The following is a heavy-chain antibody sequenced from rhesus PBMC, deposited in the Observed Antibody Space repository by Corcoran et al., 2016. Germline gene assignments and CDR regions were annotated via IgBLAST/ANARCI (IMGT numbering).Heavy chain of an antibody. J-gene: IGHJ5-2*02. CDR1: GGSISDDYY. Sequence: QVQLQESGPGLVKPSETLSLTCAVSGGSISDDYYWSWIRQPPGKGLEWIGDIYGGGVRTNYNTSLKTRVTISIDTSKNQFSLKLSSETAADTAVYYCAREGIAAESDSLDVWGRGVLVTVSS. CDR3: AREGIAAESDSLDV. V-gene: IGHV4-106*01. CDR2: IYGGGVRT. D-gene: IGHD6-19*01.